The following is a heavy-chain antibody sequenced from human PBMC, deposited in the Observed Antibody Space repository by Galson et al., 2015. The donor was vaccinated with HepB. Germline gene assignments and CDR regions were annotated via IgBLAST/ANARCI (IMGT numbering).Heavy chain of an antibody. CDR2: IYYSGST. V-gene: IGHV4-59*01. Sequence: TLSLTCTVSGGSISSYYWSWIRQPPGKGLEWIGYIYYSGSTNYNPSLKSRVTISVDTSKNQFSLKLSSVTAADTAVYYCARGVRGVKRGAFDIWGQGTMVTVSS. D-gene: IGHD3-10*01. CDR3: ARGVRGVKRGAFDI. CDR1: GGSISSYY. J-gene: IGHJ3*02.